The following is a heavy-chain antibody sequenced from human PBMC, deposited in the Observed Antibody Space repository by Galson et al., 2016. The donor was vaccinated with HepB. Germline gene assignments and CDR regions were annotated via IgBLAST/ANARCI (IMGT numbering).Heavy chain of an antibody. CDR1: GFTFRTYS. Sequence: SLRLSCAASGFTFRTYSMTWVRQAPGKGLEWVSSITSSSRDIYYADSLKGRFTVSRDNAKNSLYLQMNNLRAEDTAIYYCGGYSDPFDIWGQGTMVTVSS. D-gene: IGHD3-22*01. V-gene: IGHV3-21*04. CDR2: ITSSSRDI. J-gene: IGHJ3*02. CDR3: GGYSDPFDI.